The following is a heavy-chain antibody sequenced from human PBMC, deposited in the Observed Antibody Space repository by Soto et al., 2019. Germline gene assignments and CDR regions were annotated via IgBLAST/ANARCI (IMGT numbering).Heavy chain of an antibody. CDR2: IWFDGSNK. D-gene: IGHD1-1*01. Sequence: QVQLVESGGGVVQPGRSLRLSCAASGFTFSSYGMQWLRQAPGKGLEWVAVIWFDGSNKYYADSVKGRFTISRDNSKNALFLQMNSLRAEDTAFYYCARDLDKWNDETYFDHWGQGTLVTVSS. J-gene: IGHJ4*02. CDR3: ARDLDKWNDETYFDH. V-gene: IGHV3-33*01. CDR1: GFTFSSYG.